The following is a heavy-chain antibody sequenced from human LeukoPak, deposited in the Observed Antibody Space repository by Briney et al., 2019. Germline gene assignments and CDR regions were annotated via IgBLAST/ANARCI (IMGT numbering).Heavy chain of an antibody. V-gene: IGHV4-39*01. CDR3: ARQLGYCSSTSCYADKVDY. J-gene: IGHJ4*02. Sequence: SETLSLTCTVSGGSISSSSSYWGWLRQPPGRGLEGIGSIYYSGSTYYNPSLKSRVTISVDTSKNQFSLKLSSVTAADTAVYYCARQLGYCSSTSCYADKVDYWGQGTLVTVSS. CDR1: GGSISSSSSY. CDR2: IYYSGST. D-gene: IGHD2-2*01.